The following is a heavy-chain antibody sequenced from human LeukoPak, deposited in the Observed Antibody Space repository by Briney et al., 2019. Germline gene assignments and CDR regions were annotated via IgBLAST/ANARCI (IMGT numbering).Heavy chain of an antibody. CDR1: GGSISSSSYY. V-gene: IGHV4-39*07. J-gene: IGHJ2*01. Sequence: SETLSLTCTVSGGSISSSSYYWGWIRQPPGKGLEWIGSIYYSGSTYYNPSLKSRVTMSVDTSKNQFSLKLSSVTAADTAVYYCARDGNPWNLDVWGRGTLVTVSS. CDR3: ARDGNPWNLDV. D-gene: IGHD1-14*01. CDR2: IYYSGST.